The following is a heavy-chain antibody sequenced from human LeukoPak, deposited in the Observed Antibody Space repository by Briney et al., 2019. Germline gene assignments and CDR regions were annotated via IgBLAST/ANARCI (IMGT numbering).Heavy chain of an antibody. CDR2: ISGGAVT. CDR3: AKEPRVATIEIFDY. V-gene: IGHV3-23*01. D-gene: IGHD5-12*01. J-gene: IGHJ4*02. CDR1: GFTFSSYA. Sequence: GVSLRLSCAASGFTFSSYAMSWVRQAPGKGLEWVSSISGGAVTYYADSVKGRFTISRDNSKNTVYLQMNSLRAEDTAVYYCAKEPRVATIEIFDYWGQGTLVSVSS.